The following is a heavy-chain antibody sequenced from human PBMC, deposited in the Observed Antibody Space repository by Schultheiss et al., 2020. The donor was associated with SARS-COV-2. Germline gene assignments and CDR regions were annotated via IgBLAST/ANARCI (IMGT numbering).Heavy chain of an antibody. Sequence: GGSLRLSCAASGFTFSSYGMHWVRQAPGKGLEWVAVIWYDGSNKYYADSVKGRFTISRDNSKNTLYLQMNSLRAEDTAVYYCAKDVVAARPSYFQHWGQGTLVTVSS. D-gene: IGHD6-6*01. CDR2: IWYDGSNK. V-gene: IGHV3-33*06. CDR1: GFTFSSYG. CDR3: AKDVVAARPSYFQH. J-gene: IGHJ1*01.